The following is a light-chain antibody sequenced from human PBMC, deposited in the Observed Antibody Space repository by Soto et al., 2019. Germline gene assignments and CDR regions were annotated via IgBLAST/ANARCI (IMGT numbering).Light chain of an antibody. J-gene: IGKJ4*01. V-gene: IGKV3-11*01. CDR2: DAS. CDR3: QQRDDLIT. Sequence: EIVLTQSPATLSVSPGERATLSCRASRSVSVYLDWYQQKSGQAPRLLIYDASKRAIGIPARFSGSGSGTDFTLTISSLEPEDFAVYYCQQRDDLITFGGGTRVDIK. CDR1: RSVSVY.